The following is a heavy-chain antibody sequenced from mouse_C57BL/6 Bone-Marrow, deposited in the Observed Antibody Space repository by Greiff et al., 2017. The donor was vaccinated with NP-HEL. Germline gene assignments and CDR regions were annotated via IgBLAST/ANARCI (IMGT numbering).Heavy chain of an antibody. J-gene: IGHJ3*01. Sequence: QVQLQQSGAELARPGASVKLSCKASGYTFTSYGISWVKQRTGQGLEWIGEIYPRSGNTYYNEKFKGKATLTADKSSSTAYMELRSLTSEDSAVYFCARRRMYGPAWFAYWGQGTLVTVSA. D-gene: IGHD2-10*02. CDR3: ARRRMYGPAWFAY. V-gene: IGHV1-81*01. CDR1: GYTFTSYG. CDR2: IYPRSGNT.